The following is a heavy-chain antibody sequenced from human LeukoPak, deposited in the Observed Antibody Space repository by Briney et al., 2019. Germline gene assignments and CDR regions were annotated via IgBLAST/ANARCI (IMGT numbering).Heavy chain of an antibody. CDR2: IYHSGST. CDR1: GYSISSGHY. Sequence: SETLSLTCTVSGYSISSGHYWGWIRQPPGKGLEWIGSIYHSGSTYYNPSLKSRVTISVDTSKNQFSLKLSSVTAADTAVYYCARDPGPDWWYFDYWGQGTLVTVSS. J-gene: IGHJ4*02. D-gene: IGHD1-14*01. CDR3: ARDPGPDWWYFDY. V-gene: IGHV4-38-2*02.